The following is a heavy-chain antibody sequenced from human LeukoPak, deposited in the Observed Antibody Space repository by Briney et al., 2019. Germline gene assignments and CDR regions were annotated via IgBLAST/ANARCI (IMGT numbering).Heavy chain of an antibody. Sequence: GGSLRLSCAASGFTFSSYEMNWVRQAPGKGLEWVSSISTSSSYIYFAASLKGRFTISRDNAKNSLYLQMNSLRAEDTAVYYCARVPAGVIGMKDAFDIWGQGTMVTVSS. V-gene: IGHV3-21*01. CDR3: ARVPAGVIGMKDAFDI. CDR2: ISTSSSYI. J-gene: IGHJ3*02. CDR1: GFTFSSYE. D-gene: IGHD3-16*02.